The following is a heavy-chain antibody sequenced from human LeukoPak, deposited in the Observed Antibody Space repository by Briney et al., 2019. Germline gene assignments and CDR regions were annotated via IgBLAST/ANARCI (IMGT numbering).Heavy chain of an antibody. J-gene: IGHJ4*02. D-gene: IGHD3-10*01. CDR3: ARDQGEWFGELYGGMYFDY. CDR1: GYTFTSYG. Sequence: ASVKVSCKASGYTFTSYGISWVRQAPGQGLEWMGWISAYNGNTNYAQKLQGRATMTTDTSTSTAYMELRSLRSDDTAVYYCARDQGEWFGELYGGMYFDYWGQGTLVTVSS. V-gene: IGHV1-18*01. CDR2: ISAYNGNT.